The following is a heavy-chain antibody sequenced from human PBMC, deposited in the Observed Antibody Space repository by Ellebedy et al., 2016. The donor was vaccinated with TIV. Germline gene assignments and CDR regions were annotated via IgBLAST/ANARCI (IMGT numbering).Heavy chain of an antibody. Sequence: PGGSLRLSCQGSGYSFTNYWIGWVRQMPGKGLEWMAIIYPGDFDTRYSPSFQGQVTISADRSIRTAYLQWSSLKASDTAMYYCARREYSYAPWDYWGQGTLVTVSS. CDR1: GYSFTNYW. CDR3: ARREYSYAPWDY. V-gene: IGHV5-51*01. J-gene: IGHJ4*02. CDR2: IYPGDFDT. D-gene: IGHD5-18*01.